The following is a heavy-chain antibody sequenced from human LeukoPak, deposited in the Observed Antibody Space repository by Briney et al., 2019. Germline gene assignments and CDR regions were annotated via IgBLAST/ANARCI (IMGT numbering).Heavy chain of an antibody. CDR2: IYTSGST. V-gene: IGHV4-4*07. D-gene: IGHD3-22*01. J-gene: IGHJ3*02. Sequence: KPSETLSLTCTVSGGSISSYYWSWIRQPAGKGLEWIGRIYTSGSTNYNPSLKSRVTISVDTSKNQFSLKLSSVTAADTAVYYCARDPIVVVITGGAFDIWGQGTMVTVSS. CDR3: ARDPIVVVITGGAFDI. CDR1: GGSISSYY.